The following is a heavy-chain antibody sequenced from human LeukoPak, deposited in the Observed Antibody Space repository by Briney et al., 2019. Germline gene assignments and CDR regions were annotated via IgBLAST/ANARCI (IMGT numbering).Heavy chain of an antibody. Sequence: SGGSLRLSCAASGFNFRKYWMQWVRQVPGKGLVWVSEINPDGDYSGHSNSVRGRFTISRDNAKNTLYLQMTSLRAEDTAVYYCAKTTGTVTTLFDYWGQGTLVTVSS. CDR1: GFNFRKYW. V-gene: IGHV3-74*01. CDR3: AKTTGTVTTLFDY. D-gene: IGHD4-17*01. J-gene: IGHJ4*02. CDR2: INPDGDYS.